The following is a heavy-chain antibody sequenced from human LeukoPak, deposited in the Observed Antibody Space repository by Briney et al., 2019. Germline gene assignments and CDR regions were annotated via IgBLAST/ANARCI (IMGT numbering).Heavy chain of an antibody. V-gene: IGHV1-8*01. D-gene: IGHD6-13*01. CDR1: GYTFSTYD. CDR2: MNPNSGNT. Sequence: ASVKVSCKASGYTFSTYDINWVRQATGQGPEWMGWMNPNSGNTGYAQKFQGRVTMTTDTSTSTAYMELRSLRSDDTAVYYCARDPRKQLVLPKTNWFDPWGQGTLVTVSS. J-gene: IGHJ5*02. CDR3: ARDPRKQLVLPKTNWFDP.